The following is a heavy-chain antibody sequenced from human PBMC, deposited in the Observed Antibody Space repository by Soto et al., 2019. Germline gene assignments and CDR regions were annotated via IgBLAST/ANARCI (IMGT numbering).Heavy chain of an antibody. CDR1: GFTFNNYA. V-gene: IGHV3-23*01. CDR2: INNGGDNI. CDR3: AKTFLARYCSSSICYDPADYFDY. D-gene: IGHD2-2*01. J-gene: IGHJ4*02. Sequence: EVQLLESGGGLLQPGGSLRLSCAASGFTFNNYAMSWVRQAPGKGLEWVSSINNGGDNIYYADSVKGRFTNSRDNSKSMLYLQMNSLRAEDTAVYYCAKTFLARYCSSSICYDPADYFDYWGQGTLVTVSS.